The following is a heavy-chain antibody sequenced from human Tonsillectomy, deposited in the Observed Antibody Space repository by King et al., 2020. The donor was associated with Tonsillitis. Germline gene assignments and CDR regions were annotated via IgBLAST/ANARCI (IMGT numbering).Heavy chain of an antibody. V-gene: IGHV4-30-4*01. CDR2: IHNTGNT. CDR3: ARVREHYERNFYGSSGSIFQYYFDS. Sequence: QLQESGPGLVKASQTLSLTCTVSGDSISSSEYYWSWIRQPPGKGLEWIGYIHNTGNTYYNPSLKSRFVISLDTAKNQFSLMLSSVVAADTAVYYCARVREHYERNFYGSSGSIFQYYFDSWGQGTLVTVSS. CDR1: GDSISSSEYY. D-gene: IGHD3-22*01. J-gene: IGHJ4*02.